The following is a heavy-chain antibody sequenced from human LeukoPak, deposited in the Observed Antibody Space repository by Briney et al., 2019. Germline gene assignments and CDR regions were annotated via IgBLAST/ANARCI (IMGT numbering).Heavy chain of an antibody. D-gene: IGHD4-23*01. V-gene: IGHV5-51*01. CDR3: ARPGISGNSLTDASDI. CDR2: IYPGDSDT. CDR1: GHSFTSYW. J-gene: IGHJ3*02. Sequence: GESLKISCKGSGHSFTSYWIGWVRQMPGKGLEWMGIIYPGDSDTRYSPSFQGQVTISADKSISTAYLQWSSLKASDTAMYYCARPGISGNSLTDASDIWGQGTMVTVSS.